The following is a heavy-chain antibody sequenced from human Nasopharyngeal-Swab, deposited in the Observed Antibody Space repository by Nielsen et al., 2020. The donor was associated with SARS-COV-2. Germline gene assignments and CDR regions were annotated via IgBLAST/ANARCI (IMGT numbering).Heavy chain of an antibody. CDR2: ISHNSGT. CDR3: AKEGATGWFDP. V-gene: IGHV4-59*11. CDR1: CSSYTSPH. Sequence: SQTLSLTSRVPCSSYTSPHWSWIRQPPGKGLEWIGYISHNSGTSYNPSLKSRVNLFMDPSNHHFSLRLRSVTAADTAVYYCAKEGATGWFDPWGQGTLVTVSS. J-gene: IGHJ5*02.